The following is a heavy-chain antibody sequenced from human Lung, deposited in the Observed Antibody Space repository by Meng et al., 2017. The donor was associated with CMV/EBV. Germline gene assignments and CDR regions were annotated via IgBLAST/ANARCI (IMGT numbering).Heavy chain of an antibody. D-gene: IGHD3-10*01. J-gene: IGHJ3*02. CDR2: IKSDTDGGTT. V-gene: IGHV3-15*01. CDR3: TTDTSGGYSYDI. Sequence: LSLTXAASGFTFSDAWMTWVRQPPGKGLEWLGRIKSDTDGGTTDYAAPLKGRFTISRDDSKNTLFLQMNSLKTEDTAMYYCTTDTSGGYSYDIWGQGTVVXVSS. CDR1: GFTFSDAW.